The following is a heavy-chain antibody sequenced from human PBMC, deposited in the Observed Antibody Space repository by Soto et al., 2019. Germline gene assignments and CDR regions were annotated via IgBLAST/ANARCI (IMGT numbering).Heavy chain of an antibody. V-gene: IGHV4-59*01. J-gene: IGHJ5*02. D-gene: IGHD3-9*01. Sequence: PSETLSLTCTVSGGSISSYYWSWIRQPPGKGLEWIGYIYYSGSTNYNPSLKSRVTISVETSKNQFSLKLSSVTAADTAVYYCARLGTGYSNNWFDPWGQGTLVTVSS. CDR1: GGSISSYY. CDR2: IYYSGST. CDR3: ARLGTGYSNNWFDP.